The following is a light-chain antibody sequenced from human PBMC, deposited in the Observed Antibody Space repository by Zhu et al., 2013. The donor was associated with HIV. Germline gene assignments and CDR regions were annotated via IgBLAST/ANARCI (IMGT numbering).Light chain of an antibody. V-gene: IGLV3-19*01. CDR3: QAWDSSTAV. CDR1: SLTIFS. Sequence: SSELTQDPAVSVALGQTVRITCQGDSLTIFSASWYQQKPGQAPTLVIYQDSKRPSGIPERFSGSNSGNTATLTISGTQAMDEADYYCQAWDSSTAVFGGGTKLTVL. CDR2: QDS. J-gene: IGLJ2*01.